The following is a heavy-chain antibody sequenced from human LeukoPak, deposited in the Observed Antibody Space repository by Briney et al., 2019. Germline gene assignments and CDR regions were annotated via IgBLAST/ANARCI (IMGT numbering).Heavy chain of an antibody. CDR3: AREGEGYSGSYNFDY. CDR1: GFTFSSYG. V-gene: IGHV3-33*01. J-gene: IGHJ4*02. CDR2: IWYDGSNK. D-gene: IGHD1-26*01. Sequence: PGGSLRLSCAASGFTFSSYGMHWVRQAPGKGLEWVAVIWYDGSNKYYADSVKGRFTISRDNSKNTLYLQMNSLRAEDTAVYYCAREGEGYSGSYNFDYWGQGTLVTASS.